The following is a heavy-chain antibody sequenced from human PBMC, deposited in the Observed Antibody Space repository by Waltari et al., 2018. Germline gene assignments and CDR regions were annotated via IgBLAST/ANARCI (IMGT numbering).Heavy chain of an antibody. CDR3: NTGGWYDP. J-gene: IGHJ5*02. CDR1: NAW. Sequence: NAWRVWGRQSPGRGLEWVGSIRSKADGGTIDYAAPVKGRFTISRDDSTKTMYLQMNSLKTEDTAVYYCNTGGWYDPWGQGTLVTVSS. V-gene: IGHV3-15*01. CDR2: IRSKADGGTI.